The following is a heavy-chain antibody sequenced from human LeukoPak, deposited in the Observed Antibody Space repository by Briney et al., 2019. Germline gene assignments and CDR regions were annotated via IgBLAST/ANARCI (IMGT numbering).Heavy chain of an antibody. D-gene: IGHD1-26*01. CDR1: GGSFSSFV. J-gene: IGHJ4*02. V-gene: IGHV1-69*13. Sequence: GASVKVSCKASGGSFSSFVITWVRQAPGQGLEWMGGVIPIFGTANYAQKFQGRVTITADESTSTAYMELSSLRSEDTAVYYCARDRQLLGFDYWGQGTLVTVSS. CDR2: VIPIFGTA. CDR3: ARDRQLLGFDY.